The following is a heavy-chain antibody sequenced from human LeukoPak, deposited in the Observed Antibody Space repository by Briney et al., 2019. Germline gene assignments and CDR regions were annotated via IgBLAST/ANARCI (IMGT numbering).Heavy chain of an antibody. CDR1: GYTFTSYY. D-gene: IGHD3-10*01. CDR2: MNPNSGNT. V-gene: IGHV1-8*03. Sequence: ASVKVSCKASGYTFTSYYMHWVRQAPGQGLEWMGWMNPNSGNTGYAQKFQGRVTITRNTSISTAYMELSSLRSEDTAVYYCARSYYGSGSPPFDYWGQGTLVTVSS. J-gene: IGHJ4*02. CDR3: ARSYYGSGSPPFDY.